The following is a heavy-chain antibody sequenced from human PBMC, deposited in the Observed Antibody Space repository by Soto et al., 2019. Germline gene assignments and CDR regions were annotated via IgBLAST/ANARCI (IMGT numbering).Heavy chain of an antibody. CDR3: AKVSEGDVVVPAAYYYYYGMDV. CDR2: ISYDGSNK. V-gene: IGHV3-30*18. D-gene: IGHD2-2*01. J-gene: IGHJ6*02. CDR1: GFTFSSYG. Sequence: GGSLRLSCAASGFTFSSYGMHWVRQAPGKGLEWVAVISYDGSNKYYADSVKGRFTISRDNSKNTLYLQMNSLRAEDTAVYYCAKVSEGDVVVPAAYYYYYGMDVWGQGTTVTVSS.